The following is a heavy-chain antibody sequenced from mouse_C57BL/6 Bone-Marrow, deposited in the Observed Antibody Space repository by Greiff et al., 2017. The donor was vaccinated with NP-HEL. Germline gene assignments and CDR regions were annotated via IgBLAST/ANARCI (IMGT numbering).Heavy chain of an antibody. V-gene: IGHV1-81*01. CDR2: IYPRSGNT. CDR1: GYTFTSYG. J-gene: IGHJ2*01. Sequence: VQLQQSGAELARPGASVKLSCKASGYTFTSYGISWVKQRTGQGLEWIGEIYPRSGNTYFNEKFKGKATLTADKSSSTAYMALRSLTSEDSAVYFCATGSSPYYFDYWGQGTTLTVSS. D-gene: IGHD1-1*01. CDR3: ATGSSPYYFDY.